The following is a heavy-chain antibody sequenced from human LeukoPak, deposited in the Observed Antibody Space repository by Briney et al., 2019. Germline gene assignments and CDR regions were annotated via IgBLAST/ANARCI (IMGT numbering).Heavy chain of an antibody. Sequence: GGSLRLSCAASGFTFSSYSMNWVRQAPGKGLEWVSSISSSSSYIYYADSVKGRFTISRDNAKNSPYLQMNSLRAEDTAVYYCARTSYLGIAAAGTVDYWGQGTLVTVSS. J-gene: IGHJ4*02. V-gene: IGHV3-21*01. D-gene: IGHD6-13*01. CDR1: GFTFSSYS. CDR3: ARTSYLGIAAAGTVDY. CDR2: ISSSSSYI.